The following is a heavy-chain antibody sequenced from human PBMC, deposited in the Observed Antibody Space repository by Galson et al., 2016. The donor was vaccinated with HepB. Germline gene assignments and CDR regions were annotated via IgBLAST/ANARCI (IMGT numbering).Heavy chain of an antibody. D-gene: IGHD4-23*01. CDR1: GGSINTYY. V-gene: IGHV4-59*01. CDR2: IYYSGST. Sequence: SETLSLTCTVSGGSINTYYWSWIRQPPGKGLEWIGYIYYSGSTSYNPSLKSRVSLSLDPSKSPFSLKLNSVTAADTAVDFCARFVSCYVGNPTGFDPWGQGTLVTVSS. J-gene: IGHJ5*02. CDR3: ARFVSCYVGNPTGFDP.